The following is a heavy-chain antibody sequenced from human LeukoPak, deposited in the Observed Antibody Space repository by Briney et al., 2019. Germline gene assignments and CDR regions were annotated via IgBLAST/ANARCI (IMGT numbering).Heavy chain of an antibody. J-gene: IGHJ3*02. V-gene: IGHV1-46*01. D-gene: IGHD6-13*01. CDR3: ARGLNGIAAARRDAFHI. CDR2: INPSGGST. CDR1: GYTFTSYY. Sequence: ASVKVSCKASGYTFTSYYMHWVRQAPGQGLEWMGIINPSGGSTSYAQKFQGRVTMTRDTSTSTVYMELSSLRSEDTAVYYCARGLNGIAAARRDAFHIWGQGTMVTVSS.